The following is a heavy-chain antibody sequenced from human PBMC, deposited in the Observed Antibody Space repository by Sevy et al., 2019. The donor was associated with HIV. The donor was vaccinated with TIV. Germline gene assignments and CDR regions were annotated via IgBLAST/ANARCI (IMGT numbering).Heavy chain of an antibody. D-gene: IGHD3-3*01. CDR1: GFTFSSYS. Sequence: GGSLRLSCAASGFTFSSYSMNWVRQAPGKGLEWVSYISSSSTIYYADSVKGRFTISRDNAKNSLYLQMNSLRDEDSAVYYCAREPTYDFWSGPPNWFDPWGQGTLVTVSS. V-gene: IGHV3-48*02. J-gene: IGHJ5*02. CDR2: ISSSSTI. CDR3: AREPTYDFWSGPPNWFDP.